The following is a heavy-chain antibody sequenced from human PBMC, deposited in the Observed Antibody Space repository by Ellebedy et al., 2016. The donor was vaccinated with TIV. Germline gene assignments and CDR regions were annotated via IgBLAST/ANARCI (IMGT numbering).Heavy chain of an antibody. CDR3: ARVIGLRDCDGATCSPPPPPDS. J-gene: IGHJ4*02. CDR1: GYTFTSFG. Sequence: ASVKVSCKASGYTFTSFGISWLRQAPGQGLEWMGWVSAYNGDTNYAQNFRGRVTLTTDTSTSTGYMELRGLRSDDTAVYYCARVIGLRDCDGATCSPPPPPDSWGQGTLVTVSS. V-gene: IGHV1-18*04. D-gene: IGHD2-21*01. CDR2: VSAYNGDT.